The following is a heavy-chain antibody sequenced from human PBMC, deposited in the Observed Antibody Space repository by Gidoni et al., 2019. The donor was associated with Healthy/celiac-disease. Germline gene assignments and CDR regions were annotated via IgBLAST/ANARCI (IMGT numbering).Heavy chain of an antibody. CDR1: RFTFSSYA. CDR3: ARVPERYCSVGSCSGFDY. J-gene: IGHJ4*02. V-gene: IGHV3-30-3*01. Sequence: QVQLVESGGGVVQPGRSLRLSCAAVRFTFSSYAMHWVRQPPGKGLAWVAVLSYDGSNTYSADSGKGRFTISRDNSKNTLYLQMNSLRAEDTAVYYCARVPERYCSVGSCSGFDYWGQVTLVTVSS. D-gene: IGHD2-15*01. CDR2: LSYDGSNT.